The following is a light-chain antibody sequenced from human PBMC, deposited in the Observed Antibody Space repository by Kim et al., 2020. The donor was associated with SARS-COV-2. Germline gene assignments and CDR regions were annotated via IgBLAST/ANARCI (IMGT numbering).Light chain of an antibody. V-gene: IGLV3-1*01. J-gene: IGLJ2*01. CDR2: QDS. Sequence: SYELTQPPSVSVSLRQTANITCSGDKLGNRYASWYQQRPGQSPLLVIYQDSKRPSGIPERFSGSTSGNTATLTITGTQITDEATYYCQTQDSNTGIFGVG. CDR1: KLGNRY. CDR3: QTQDSNTGI.